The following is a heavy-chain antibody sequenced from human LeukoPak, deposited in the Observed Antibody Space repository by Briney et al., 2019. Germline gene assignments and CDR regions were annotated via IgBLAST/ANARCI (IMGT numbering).Heavy chain of an antibody. V-gene: IGHV4-39*01. J-gene: IGHJ4*02. CDR2: IYYSGTT. D-gene: IGHD2-15*01. CDR3: ARLVPPGGGDCTGSNCHTVYYFDY. Sequence: SETLSFTGPVSGGSITSSSSYWGWIRQPPGKGLEWIGTIYYSGTTYYNPSLKSRVTISIDAAKNQFSLMLTSVTAADTAVYYCARLVPPGGGDCTGSNCHTVYYFDYWGRGTLVTVSS. CDR1: GGSITSSSSY.